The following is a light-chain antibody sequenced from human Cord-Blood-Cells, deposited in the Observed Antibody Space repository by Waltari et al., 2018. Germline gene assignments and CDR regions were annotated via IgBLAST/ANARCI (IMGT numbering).Light chain of an antibody. J-gene: IGLJ3*02. V-gene: IGLV2-14*01. CDR2: DVS. CDR1: STDVGGYNY. Sequence: QSALTQPASVSGPPGQSLTILCPGTSTDVGGYNYVSWYQQHPGKAPKLMVYDVSNRPSGVSNRFSGSKSGNTASLTISGLQAEDEADYYCSSYTSSSTWVFGGGTKLTVL. CDR3: SSYTSSSTWV.